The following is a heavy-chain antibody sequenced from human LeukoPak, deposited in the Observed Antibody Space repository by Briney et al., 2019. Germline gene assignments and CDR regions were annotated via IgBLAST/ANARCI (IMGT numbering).Heavy chain of an antibody. J-gene: IGHJ4*02. CDR3: AGSIAAADDY. CDR1: GFTVSSNY. V-gene: IGHV3-53*01. CDR2: IYSGGST. D-gene: IGHD6-13*01. Sequence: GGSLRLSXAASGFTVSSNYMNWVRQAPGKGLEWLSVIYSGGSTYYADSVKGRFTISRDNSKNTLYLQMNSLRAEDTAVYYCAGSIAAADDYRGQGTLVTVSS.